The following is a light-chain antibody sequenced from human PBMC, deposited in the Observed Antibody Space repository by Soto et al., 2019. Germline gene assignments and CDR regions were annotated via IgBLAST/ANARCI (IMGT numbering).Light chain of an antibody. Sequence: ESALTQSPAPLSLSPGERATLSCGASQSVASTNLAWYQQKPGLAPRLLIYDTSSRTTCIPDRFSGSGSGTDFTLTISRLEPEDFAVYHCQQYGSSPFTFGPGTKVDI. V-gene: IGKV3D-20*01. CDR1: QSVASTN. CDR2: DTS. J-gene: IGKJ3*01. CDR3: QQYGSSPFT.